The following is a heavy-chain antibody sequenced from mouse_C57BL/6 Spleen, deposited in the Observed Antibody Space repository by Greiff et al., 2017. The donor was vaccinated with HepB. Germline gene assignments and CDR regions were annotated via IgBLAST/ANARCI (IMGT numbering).Heavy chain of an antibody. J-gene: IGHJ1*03. CDR3: ARRGWYFDV. Sequence: QVQLQQPGAELVMPGASVKLSCKASGYTFTSYWMHWVKQRPGQGLEWIGEIDPSDSYTNYNQKFKGKSTFTVDKSSSTAYMQLSSLPSEDSAVYYCARRGWYFDVWGTGTTVTVSS. V-gene: IGHV1-69*01. CDR2: IDPSDSYT. CDR1: GYTFTSYW.